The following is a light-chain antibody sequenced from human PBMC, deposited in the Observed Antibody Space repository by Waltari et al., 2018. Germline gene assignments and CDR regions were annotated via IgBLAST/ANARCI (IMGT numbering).Light chain of an antibody. CDR2: DVS. V-gene: IGLV2-23*02. J-gene: IGLJ2*01. CDR3: CSYAGSTTLI. Sequence: QSALTQPASVSGSPGQSITISCTGTSSDFGDYNSVSWYQQHPGKVPKLMIYDVSKRPSGVSDRFSGSKSDNTASLTISGLQAEDEADYYCCSYAGSTTLIFGGGTKLTVL. CDR1: SSDFGDYNS.